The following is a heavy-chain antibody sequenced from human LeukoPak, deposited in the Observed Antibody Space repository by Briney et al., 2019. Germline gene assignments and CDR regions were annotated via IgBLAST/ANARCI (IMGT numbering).Heavy chain of an antibody. J-gene: IGHJ6*02. CDR2: VRDKRNRYTT. CDR3: GRVRVGLAALDCNDV. CDR1: GFSFSDRY. D-gene: IGHD1-26*01. Sequence: GGSLRLSCEASGFSFSDRYMDWVRQAPGKGLEWVGRVRDKRNRYTTEYATSVKGRFIISRDDSKNSLFLQMNNLKTEDTAVYYCGRVRVGLAALDCNDVWGQGTTVTVS. V-gene: IGHV3-72*01.